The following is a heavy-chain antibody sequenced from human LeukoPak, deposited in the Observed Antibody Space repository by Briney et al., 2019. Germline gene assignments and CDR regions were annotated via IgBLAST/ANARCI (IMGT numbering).Heavy chain of an antibody. CDR1: GYTFTSYG. CDR3: ARGYYYDSSGYYSPGDY. Sequence: ASVKVSCKASGYTFTSYGISWVRQAPGQGLEWMGWISAYNGNTNYAQKLQGRVTTTTDTSTSTAYMELRSLRSDDTAVYYCARGYYYDSSGYYSPGDYWGQGTLVTVSS. V-gene: IGHV1-18*01. CDR2: ISAYNGNT. D-gene: IGHD3-22*01. J-gene: IGHJ4*02.